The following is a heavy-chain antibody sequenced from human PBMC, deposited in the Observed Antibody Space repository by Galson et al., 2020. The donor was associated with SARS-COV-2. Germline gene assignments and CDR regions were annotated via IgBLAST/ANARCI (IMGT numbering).Heavy chain of an antibody. D-gene: IGHD6-19*01. J-gene: IGHJ4*02. CDR3: ATKPVADSNFDY. CDR2: ISSSGSTI. V-gene: IGHV3-48*03. Sequence: GGSLRLSCAASGFTFSSYEMNWVRQAPGKGLEWVSYISSSGSTIYYADSVKGRFTISRDNAKNSLYLQMNSLRAEDTAVYYCATKPVADSNFDYWGQGTLVTVSS. CDR1: GFTFSSYE.